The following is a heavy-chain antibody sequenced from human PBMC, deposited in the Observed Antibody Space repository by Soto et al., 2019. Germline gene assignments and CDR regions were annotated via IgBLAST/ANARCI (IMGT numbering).Heavy chain of an antibody. Sequence: SETLSLTCAVYGGSFSGYYWSWSRQPPGKGLEWIGEINHSGSTNYNPSLKSRVTISVDTSKNQFSLKLSSVTAADTAVYYCARDRPYSGYDTPPPNDFWGQGTMVPVSS. CDR2: INHSGST. V-gene: IGHV4-34*01. CDR3: ARDRPYSGYDTPPPNDF. CDR1: GGSFSGYY. D-gene: IGHD5-12*01. J-gene: IGHJ3*01.